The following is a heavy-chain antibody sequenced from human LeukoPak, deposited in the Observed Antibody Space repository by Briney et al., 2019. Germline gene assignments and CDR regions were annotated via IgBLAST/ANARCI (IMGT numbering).Heavy chain of an antibody. CDR1: DASISGHY. Sequence: SETLSLTCTVSDASISGHYLTWIRQPPGKGLEWIGYISYIGSTNYNSSLKSRVTISVDTSKNQFSLKLSSVTAADTAVYYCARDKISINAFDMWGQGTMVTVSS. CDR2: ISYIGST. V-gene: IGHV4-59*11. D-gene: IGHD1-14*01. CDR3: ARDKISINAFDM. J-gene: IGHJ3*02.